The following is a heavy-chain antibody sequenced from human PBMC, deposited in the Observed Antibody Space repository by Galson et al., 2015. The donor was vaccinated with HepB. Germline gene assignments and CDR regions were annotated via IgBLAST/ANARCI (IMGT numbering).Heavy chain of an antibody. D-gene: IGHD6-13*01. CDR1: GFTFSSYA. CDR2: ISYDGSNK. Sequence: SLRLSCAASGFTFSSYAMHWVRQAPGKGLEWVAVISYDGSNKYYADSVKGRFTISRDNSKNTLYLQMNSLRAEDTAVYYCATPPGYSTVGYWGQGTLVTVSS. J-gene: IGHJ4*02. V-gene: IGHV3-30-3*01. CDR3: ATPPGYSTVGY.